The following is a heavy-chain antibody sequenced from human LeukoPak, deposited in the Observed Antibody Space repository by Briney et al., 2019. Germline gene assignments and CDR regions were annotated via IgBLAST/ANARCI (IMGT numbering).Heavy chain of an antibody. CDR3: ARTTTVTCFDY. Sequence: PGGSLRLSCKGSGYSFTSYWIGWVRQMPGKGLEWMGIIYPGDSDTRYNPSFQGQLTISADTSISPAYLQWSSLKASDTAMYYCARTTTVTCFDYWGQGTLVTVSS. CDR2: IYPGDSDT. CDR1: GYSFTSYW. D-gene: IGHD4-17*01. J-gene: IGHJ4*02. V-gene: IGHV5-51*01.